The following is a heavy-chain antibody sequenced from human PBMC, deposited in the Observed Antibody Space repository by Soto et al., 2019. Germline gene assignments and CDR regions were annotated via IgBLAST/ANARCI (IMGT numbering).Heavy chain of an antibody. J-gene: IGHJ3*02. CDR2: IKDDGSET. D-gene: IGHD3-10*01. CDR3: ARDRAGADDAFDI. CDR1: GFTCSNYW. V-gene: IGHV3-7*01. Sequence: GGPLRLSSAASGFTCSNYWMSWVRPAPGKGLEWVANIKDDGSETYYVDSVKGRFSVSRDNAKNSLYLQMNSLRAEDTAVYYCARDRAGADDAFDIWGQGTMVTVSS.